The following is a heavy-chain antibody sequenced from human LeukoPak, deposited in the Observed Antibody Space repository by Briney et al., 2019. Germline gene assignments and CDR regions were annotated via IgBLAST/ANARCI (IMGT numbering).Heavy chain of an antibody. J-gene: IGHJ6*02. CDR1: GYTFTGYY. D-gene: IGHD3-16*01. CDR3: AREIKPYYYAMDV. CDR2: INPNSGGT. Sequence: ASVKVSCKASGYTFTGYYMDWVRQAPGHGLGWVGWINPNSGGTNYAQKYQGSVTMTRDPSISTAYLELSRLRADDPAVYYCAREIKPYYYAMDVWGQGTTVTVSS. V-gene: IGHV1-2*02.